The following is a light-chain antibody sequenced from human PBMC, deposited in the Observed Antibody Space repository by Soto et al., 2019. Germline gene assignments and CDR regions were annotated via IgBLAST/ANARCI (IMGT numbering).Light chain of an antibody. J-gene: IGKJ1*01. Sequence: EIVLTQSPGTLSLSPGERATLSCRASQSVSSNYLAWYQQKPGQAPRLLIYGASSRAAGIPDRFSGSGSGTDFTLSISRLEFADFAVYYCQQYGRSLGTFGQGTKVEIK. CDR1: QSVSSNY. CDR3: QQYGRSLGT. CDR2: GAS. V-gene: IGKV3-20*01.